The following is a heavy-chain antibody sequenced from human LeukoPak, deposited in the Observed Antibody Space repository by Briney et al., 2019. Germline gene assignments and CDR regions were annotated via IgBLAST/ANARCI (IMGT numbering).Heavy chain of an antibody. J-gene: IGHJ4*02. D-gene: IGHD5-18*01. CDR1: GGTFSSYA. V-gene: IGHV1-69*05. CDR3: ARELVDTAIVDY. Sequence: SVKVSCKASGGTFSSYAISWVRQAPGQGLEWMGGITPIFGTANYAQKFQGRVTITTDESTSTAYMELSSLRSEDTAVYYCARELVDTAIVDYWGQGTLVTVSS. CDR2: ITPIFGTA.